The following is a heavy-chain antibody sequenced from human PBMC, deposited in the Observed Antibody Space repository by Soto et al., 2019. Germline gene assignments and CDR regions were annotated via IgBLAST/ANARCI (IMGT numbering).Heavy chain of an antibody. CDR3: ARNKSGGWYDAFDV. V-gene: IGHV5-10-1*01. CDR1: GFLFPQYW. D-gene: IGHD6-19*01. J-gene: IGHJ4*02. CDR2: LNPKDSFD. Sequence: GESLKPSCKASGFLFPQYWLLWVGPMPGKGLAWMGMLNPKDSFDNYRPSFRGPGPHSPDKSVTTAYLKWSNLKAADTAIYYCARNKSGGWYDAFDVWGQGTLVTVSS.